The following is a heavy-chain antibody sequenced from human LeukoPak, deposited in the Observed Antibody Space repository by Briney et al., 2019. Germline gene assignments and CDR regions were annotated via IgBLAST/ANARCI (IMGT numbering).Heavy chain of an antibody. CDR2: INSDVSST. Sequence: GGLLRLSCAASGFTFRSYWMHWVRQAPGKGLVWVSRINSDVSSTSYADSVKGRFTISRDNAKNTLYLQMNSLRAEDTAVYYCSREGSATSFDYWGQGTLVTDSS. CDR3: SREGSATSFDY. D-gene: IGHD1-7*01. CDR1: GFTFRSYW. J-gene: IGHJ4*02. V-gene: IGHV3-74*01.